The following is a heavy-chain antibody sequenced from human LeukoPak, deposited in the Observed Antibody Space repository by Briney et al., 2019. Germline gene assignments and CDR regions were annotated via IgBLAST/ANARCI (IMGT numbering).Heavy chain of an antibody. CDR2: IYPGDSDT. V-gene: IGHV5-51*01. CDR3: ARQGRGVAARPYNWFDP. Sequence: GESLKISCKGSGYSFTSYWIGWVRQMPGKGLEWMGIIYPGDSDTRYSPSFQGQVTISADKSISTAYLQWSSLKASDTAMYYCARQGRGVAARPYNWFDPWGQGTLVTVSS. D-gene: IGHD6-6*01. CDR1: GYSFTSYW. J-gene: IGHJ5*02.